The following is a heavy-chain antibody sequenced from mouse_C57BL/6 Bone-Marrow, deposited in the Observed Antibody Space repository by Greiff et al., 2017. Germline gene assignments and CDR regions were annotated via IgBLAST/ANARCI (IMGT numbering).Heavy chain of an antibody. CDR1: GYTFTSYW. Sequence: VQLQQPGAELVMPGASVKLSCKASGYTFTSYWMHWVKQRPGQGLEWIGEIDPSDSYTNYNQKFKGKSTLTVDKSSSTAYMQLSSLTSEDSAVYYCAREDDGYYPGYWGQGNTLTVSA. CDR2: IDPSDSYT. D-gene: IGHD2-3*01. CDR3: AREDDGYYPGY. V-gene: IGHV1-69*01. J-gene: IGHJ2*01.